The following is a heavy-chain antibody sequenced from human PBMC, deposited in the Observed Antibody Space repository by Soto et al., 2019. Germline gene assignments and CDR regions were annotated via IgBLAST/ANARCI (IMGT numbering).Heavy chain of an antibody. V-gene: IGHV3-23*01. CDR1: GFTFSRFA. CDR3: AKGPPSFAGTGRGAMDV. J-gene: IGHJ6*02. Sequence: GGSLRLSCAASGFTFSRFAMSWVRQAPGKGLEWVSGITGDGRNTYYANSMEGRFTVSRDNSKDTLYLQMNSLRADDTAVYYCAKGPPSFAGTGRGAMDVWGQGTTVTVSS. D-gene: IGHD1-1*01. CDR2: ITGDGRNT.